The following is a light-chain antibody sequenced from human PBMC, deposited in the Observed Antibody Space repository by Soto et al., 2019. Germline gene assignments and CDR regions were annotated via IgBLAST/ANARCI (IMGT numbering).Light chain of an antibody. CDR2: KAS. Sequence: DIQMTQSPSTLSASVGDRVTITCRASQSISNWLAWYQQKPGKAPKLLIYKASSLESGVPSRFSGSGSGTEFTLTINSLQPDDFATYYCQQYNSYSTFGQGTKVEIK. CDR3: QQYNSYST. CDR1: QSISNW. V-gene: IGKV1-5*03. J-gene: IGKJ1*01.